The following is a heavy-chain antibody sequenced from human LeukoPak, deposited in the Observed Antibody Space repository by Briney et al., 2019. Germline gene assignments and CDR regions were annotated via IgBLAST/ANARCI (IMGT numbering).Heavy chain of an antibody. CDR3: ARESRVHYYMDV. Sequence: SETLSLTCSVSGDSISSSYWSWIRQPPGKGLEWIGYINYSGSTNYNPSLKSRVTISVDTSKNQLSLKLSSVTAADTAVYYCARESRVHYYMDVWGKGTTVTVSS. D-gene: IGHD1-1*01. CDR2: INYSGST. V-gene: IGHV4-59*01. J-gene: IGHJ6*03. CDR1: GDSISSSY.